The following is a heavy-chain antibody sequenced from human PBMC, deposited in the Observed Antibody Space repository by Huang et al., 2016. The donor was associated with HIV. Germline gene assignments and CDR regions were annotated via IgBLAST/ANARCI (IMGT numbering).Heavy chain of an antibody. CDR3: ARQWTILEWLLGLDV. V-gene: IGHV4-34*02. J-gene: IGHJ6*02. CDR2: VNDSGDT. Sequence: QMQLQQRGAGLLKPSETLSLTCGVSGGSFTGNYLTWIRQAPGKGLEWIGEVNDSGDTTYTPSLNGRVTISLDKSNRELSLNLRSVTAADTAVYYCARQWTILEWLLGLDVWGQGTTVIVSS. CDR1: GGSFTGNY. D-gene: IGHD3-3*01.